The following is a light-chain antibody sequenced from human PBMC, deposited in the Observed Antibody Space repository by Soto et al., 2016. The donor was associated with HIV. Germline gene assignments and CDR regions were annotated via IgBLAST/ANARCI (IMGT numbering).Light chain of an antibody. J-gene: IGKJ1*01. CDR2: KTS. CDR3: QQYNNVPWT. Sequence: DIQMTQFPSTLSASIGDRVTITCRASQSVSVWLAWYRQKPGKAPNLLIFKTSTLETGVPSRFSASGSGTDFTLTLSSVQPDDVGTYYCQQYNNVPWTFGQETKLEMK. V-gene: IGKV1-5*03. CDR1: QSVSVW.